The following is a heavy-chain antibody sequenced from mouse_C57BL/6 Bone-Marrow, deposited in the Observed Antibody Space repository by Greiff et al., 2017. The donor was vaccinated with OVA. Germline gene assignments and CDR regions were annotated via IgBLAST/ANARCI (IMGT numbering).Heavy chain of an antibody. V-gene: IGHV5-2*01. Sequence: EVKLVESGGGLVQPGESLKLSCESNEYEFPSHDMSWVRKTPEKRLELVAAINSDGGSTYYPDTMERRFIISRDNTKKTLYLQMSSLRSEDTALYYCSRHGHYGSSPYWYVDVWGTGTTVTVSS. D-gene: IGHD1-1*01. CDR2: INSDGGST. CDR3: SRHGHYGSSPYWYVDV. CDR1: EYEFPSHD. J-gene: IGHJ1*03.